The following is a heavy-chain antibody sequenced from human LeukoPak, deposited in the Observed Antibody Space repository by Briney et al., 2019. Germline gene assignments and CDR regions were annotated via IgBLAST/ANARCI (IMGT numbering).Heavy chain of an antibody. CDR2: IYYSGST. V-gene: IGHV4-59*12. J-gene: IGHJ4*02. CDR3: ARRDYYGSGSYSY. CDR1: GGSISSYY. Sequence: SETLSLTCTVSGGSISSYYWSWIRQPPGKGLEWIGYIYYSGSTYYNPSLKSRVTISVDTSKNQFSLKLSSVTAADTAVYYCARRDYYGSGSYSYWGQGTLVTVSS. D-gene: IGHD3-10*01.